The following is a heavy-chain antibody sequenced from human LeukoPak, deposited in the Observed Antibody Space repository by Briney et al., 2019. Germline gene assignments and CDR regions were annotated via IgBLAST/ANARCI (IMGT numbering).Heavy chain of an antibody. Sequence: ASVKVSCKASGYTFTSYYMHWVRQAPGQGLEWMGIINPSGGSTSYAQKFQGRVTMTRDTSTSTVYMELSSLRSEDTAVYYCARDPQTVIGYTENWFDPWGQGTLVTVSS. J-gene: IGHJ5*02. CDR2: INPSGGST. D-gene: IGHD4-17*01. V-gene: IGHV1-46*01. CDR3: ARDPQTVIGYTENWFDP. CDR1: GYTFTSYY.